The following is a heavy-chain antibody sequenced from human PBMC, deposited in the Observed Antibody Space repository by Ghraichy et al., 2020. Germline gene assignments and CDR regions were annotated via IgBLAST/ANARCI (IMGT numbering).Heavy chain of an antibody. CDR3: ARSGYDSSGYVDENYYYYYMDV. D-gene: IGHD3-22*01. J-gene: IGHJ6*03. CDR1: GFTFSSYW. CDR2: IKQDGSEK. Sequence: GGSLRLSCAASGFTFSSYWMSWVRQAPGKGLEWVANIKQDGSEKYYVDSVKGRFTISRDNAKNSLYLQMNSLRAEDTAVYYCARSGYDSSGYVDENYYYYYMDVWGKGTTVTVSS. V-gene: IGHV3-7*01.